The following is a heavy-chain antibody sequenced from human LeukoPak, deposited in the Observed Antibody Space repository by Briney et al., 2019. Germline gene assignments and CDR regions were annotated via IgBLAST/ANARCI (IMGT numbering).Heavy chain of an antibody. CDR2: TNPNSGDT. D-gene: IGHD3-22*01. Sequence: AASVKVSCKASGYTFTTYDITWVRQATGQGLEWMGWTNPNSGDTAYAQKFQGRVAMTRDTSISTAYMELSSLRSEDTAVYYCARGLGDYYDTSTYYYAVPAHWGQGTLVTVSS. CDR3: ARGLGDYYDTSTYYYAVPAH. J-gene: IGHJ4*02. V-gene: IGHV1-8*01. CDR1: GYTFTTYD.